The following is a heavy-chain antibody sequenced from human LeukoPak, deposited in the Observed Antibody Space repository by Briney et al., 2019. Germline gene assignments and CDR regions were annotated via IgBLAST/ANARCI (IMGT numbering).Heavy chain of an antibody. D-gene: IGHD3-16*02. Sequence: GGSLRLSCAASGFTVSSNYMSWVRQAPGKGLEWVSVIYSGGSTYYADSVKGRFTISRDNSKNTLYLQMNSLRAEDTAVYYCARDRGRGDYVWRTYRYTYYFDYWGQGTLVTVSS. V-gene: IGHV3-66*01. CDR2: IYSGGST. J-gene: IGHJ4*02. CDR1: GFTVSSNY. CDR3: ARDRGRGDYVWRTYRYTYYFDY.